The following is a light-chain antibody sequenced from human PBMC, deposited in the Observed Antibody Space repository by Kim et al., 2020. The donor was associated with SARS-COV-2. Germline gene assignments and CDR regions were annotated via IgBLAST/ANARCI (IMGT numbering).Light chain of an antibody. V-gene: IGLV3-21*04. Sequence: SYELTQPPSVSVAPGKTARITCGGNNIGNKSVHWYQQKPGQAPVLVIYYDSDRPSGIPERFSGSNSGNTATLTISRVEAGDEADYYCQVWDSSSDHRAVFGGWTKLTVL. J-gene: IGLJ3*02. CDR3: QVWDSSSDHRAV. CDR1: NIGNKS. CDR2: YDS.